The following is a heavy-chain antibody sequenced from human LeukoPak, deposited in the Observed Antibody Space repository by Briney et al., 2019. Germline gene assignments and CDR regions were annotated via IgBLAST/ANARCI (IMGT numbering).Heavy chain of an antibody. CDR1: GGSISSYY. V-gene: IGHV4-59*01. J-gene: IGHJ3*02. D-gene: IGHD3-10*01. CDR2: IYYSGST. Sequence: KSSETLSLTCTVSGGSISSYYWSWIRQPPGKGLEWIGYIYYSGSTNYNPSLKSRVTISVDTSKNQFSLKLSSVTAADTAVYYCARDRGTMVRGVIIHDAFDIWGQGTMVTVSS. CDR3: ARDRGTMVRGVIIHDAFDI.